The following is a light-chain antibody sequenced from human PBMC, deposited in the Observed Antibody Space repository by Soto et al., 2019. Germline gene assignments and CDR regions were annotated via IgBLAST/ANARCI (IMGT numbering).Light chain of an antibody. CDR2: EVT. Sequence: QSVLTQPASVSGSPGQSITISCTGTSSDVGAYNYVSWYQQHPGKAPKLMIYEVTYRPSGVSDRFSGSKSGYTASLTISGLQAEDEADYYCSSYTTSSTRVFGTGTKLTVL. V-gene: IGLV2-14*01. J-gene: IGLJ1*01. CDR3: SSYTTSSTRV. CDR1: SSDVGAYNY.